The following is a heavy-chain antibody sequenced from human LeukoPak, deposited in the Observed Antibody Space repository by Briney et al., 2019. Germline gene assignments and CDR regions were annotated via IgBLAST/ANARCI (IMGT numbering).Heavy chain of an antibody. CDR1: GRSLSSGKYY. V-gene: IGHV4-61*02. J-gene: IGHJ6*02. CDR2: INASGST. CDR3: ASGDGYFGMDV. Sequence: SQTLSLTSTVSGRSLSSGKYYCGWPRQPAGRGLEWIGRINASGSTHYNPSLQSRVTISSDTSKQHFFLNLSSVTAPDTAVYYCASGDGYFGMDVWGQGTTVTVSS. D-gene: IGHD2-21*01.